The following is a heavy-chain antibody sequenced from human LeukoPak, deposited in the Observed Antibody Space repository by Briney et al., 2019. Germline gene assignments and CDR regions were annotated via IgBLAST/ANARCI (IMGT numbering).Heavy chain of an antibody. V-gene: IGHV3-23*01. CDR1: GFTFSNYA. D-gene: IGHD1-26*01. CDR3: AKDTYSASPYYFDY. CDR2: ISGGGDST. Sequence: PGGSLRLSCAASGFTFSNYAMSWVRQAPGKGLEWVSAISGGGDSTYYADSVKGRFTISRDNSKNTLYLQMNSLRAEDTAVYYCAKDTYSASPYYFDYWGQGTLVTVSS. J-gene: IGHJ4*02.